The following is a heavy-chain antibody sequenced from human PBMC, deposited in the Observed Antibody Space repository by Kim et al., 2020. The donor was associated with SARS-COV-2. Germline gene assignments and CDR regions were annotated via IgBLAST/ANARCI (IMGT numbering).Heavy chain of an antibody. CDR2: ISSSGSTI. J-gene: IGHJ6*02. CDR1: GFTFSSYE. CDR3: ARSYYYGMDV. Sequence: GGSLRLSCAASGFTFSSYEMNWVRQAPGKGLEWVSYISSSGSTIYYADSVKGRFTISRDNAKNSLYLQMNSLRAEDTAVYYCARSYYYGMDVWGQGTTVTVSS. V-gene: IGHV3-48*03.